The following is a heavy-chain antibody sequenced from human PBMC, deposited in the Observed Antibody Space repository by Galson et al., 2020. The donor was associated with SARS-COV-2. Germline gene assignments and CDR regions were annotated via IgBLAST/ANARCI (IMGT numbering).Heavy chain of an antibody. D-gene: IGHD3-10*01. V-gene: IGHV5-10-1*01. Sequence: GESLTISCKGSGYSFTNSCISWVRQTPGTGLEWLGRLDPSDSYTNYSPSFQGHVTISVDKSIGTAYLQWSSLQASDSAMYYCARHGTSDYASRSYPNLDYWGQGTRVTVCS. CDR2: LDPSDSYT. CDR1: GYSFTNSC. J-gene: IGHJ4*02. CDR3: ARHGTSDYASRSYPNLDY.